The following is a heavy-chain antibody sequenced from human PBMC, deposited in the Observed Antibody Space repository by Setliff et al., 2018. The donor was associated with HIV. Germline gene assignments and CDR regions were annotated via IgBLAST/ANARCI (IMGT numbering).Heavy chain of an antibody. CDR1: GDSISSSIYY. CDR2: VYYGGST. CDR3: ARGNFNY. Sequence: TLSLTCAVSGDSISSSIYYWGWIRQPPGKGLEWIGSVYYGGSTYYNPSLKSRVTISVDTSKNQFSLKLSSVTAADTAVYYCARGNFNYWGQGTLVTVSS. D-gene: IGHD3-16*01. J-gene: IGHJ4*02. V-gene: IGHV4-39*01.